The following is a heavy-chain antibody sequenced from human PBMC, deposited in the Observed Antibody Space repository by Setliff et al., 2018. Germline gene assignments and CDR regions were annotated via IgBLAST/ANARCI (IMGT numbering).Heavy chain of an antibody. J-gene: IGHJ1*01. CDR1: GFTFSDYW. D-gene: IGHD3-10*01. CDR3: VPLNLAGEARGNFQL. CDR2: IKHDGIQK. Sequence: PGGSLRLSCAATGFTFSDYWMIWVRQAPGKGLEWVANIKHDGIQKQYVDSVKGRFTISRDNAKNSVYLQMNSLRAEDTAVYYCVPLNLAGEARGNFQLWGRGTLVTVSS. V-gene: IGHV3-7*01.